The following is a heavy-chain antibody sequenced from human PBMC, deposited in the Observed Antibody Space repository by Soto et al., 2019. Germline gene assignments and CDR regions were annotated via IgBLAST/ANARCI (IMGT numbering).Heavy chain of an antibody. CDR2: IWYDGTNK. CDR3: ARMGGVFADQRVEFFAY. V-gene: IGHV3-33*01. D-gene: IGHD1-26*01. CDR1: GFTFSHYA. Sequence: GGSLRLSCAVSGFTFSHYAMHWVRQSPRKGLEWVAVIWYDGTNKYYADSVKGRFTISRDNSKHTLYLQMNSLRAEDTAIYYWARMGGVFADQRVEFFAYWGQGALVTVPS. J-gene: IGHJ4*02.